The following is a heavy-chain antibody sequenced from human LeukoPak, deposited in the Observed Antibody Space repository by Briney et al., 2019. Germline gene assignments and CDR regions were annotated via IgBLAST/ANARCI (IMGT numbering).Heavy chain of an antibody. CDR3: ARLFKGARIYYYYYMDV. V-gene: IGHV3-48*03. D-gene: IGHD1-26*01. CDR2: SSSSGSTI. Sequence: PGGSLRLSCAASGFTFSSYEMNWVRQAPGKGLEWVSYSSSSGSTIYYSDSVKGRFTISRDNAKNSLYLQINSLRAEDTAVYYCARLFKGARIYYYYYMDVWGKGTTVTVSS. CDR1: GFTFSSYE. J-gene: IGHJ6*03.